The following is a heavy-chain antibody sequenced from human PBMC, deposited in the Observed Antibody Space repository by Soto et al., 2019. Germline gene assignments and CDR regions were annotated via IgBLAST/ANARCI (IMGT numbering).Heavy chain of an antibody. D-gene: IGHD1-26*01. J-gene: IGHJ5*02. V-gene: IGHV3-53*05. CDR2: IYGSGTT. CDR1: GVGVSSKF. Sequence: PGGSLRLSCAVSGVGVSSKFVSWVRQAPGKGLEWVSIIYGSGTTSNAESVKGRFTISRDDSKNTVYLQMDSLRGEDTAVYYCAGAERGSYSLYTWGQGTPVTVSS. CDR3: AGAERGSYSLYT.